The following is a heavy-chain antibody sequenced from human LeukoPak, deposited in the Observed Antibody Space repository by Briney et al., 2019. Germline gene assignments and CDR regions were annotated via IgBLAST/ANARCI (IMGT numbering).Heavy chain of an antibody. Sequence: SETLSLTCTVSGGSISSYYWSWIRQPAGKGLEWIGRIYTSGSTNYNPSLKSRVTISVDTSKNQFSLKLSSVTAADTAVYYCARGSDSSGFQSYFDYWGQGTLVTVSS. CDR1: GGSISSYY. CDR3: ARGSDSSGFQSYFDY. V-gene: IGHV4-4*07. D-gene: IGHD3-22*01. J-gene: IGHJ4*02. CDR2: IYTSGST.